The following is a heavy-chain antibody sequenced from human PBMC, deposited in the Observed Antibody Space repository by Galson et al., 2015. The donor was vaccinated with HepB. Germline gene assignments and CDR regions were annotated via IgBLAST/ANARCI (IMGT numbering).Heavy chain of an antibody. CDR3: AKAEQWLVQYYFDY. CDR1: GFTFSSYA. V-gene: IGHV3-23*01. D-gene: IGHD6-19*01. Sequence: SLRLSCAASGFTFSSYAMSWVRQAPGKGLEWVSAISGSGGSTYYADSVKGRFTISRDNSKNTLYLQMNSLRAGDTAVYYCAKAEQWLVQYYFDYWGQGTLVTVSS. CDR2: ISGSGGST. J-gene: IGHJ4*02.